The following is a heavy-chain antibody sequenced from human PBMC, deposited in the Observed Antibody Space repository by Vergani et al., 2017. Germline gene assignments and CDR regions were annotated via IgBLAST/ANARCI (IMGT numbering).Heavy chain of an antibody. D-gene: IGHD3-22*01. Sequence: EVQLLESGGGLVQPGGSLRLSCTASGFTFSSYAMSWVRQAPGKGLEWVSAISGSGGSTYYADSVKGRFTISRDNSKNTLYLQMNSLRAEDTAVYYYAKDLYYDSSGENDYWGQGTLVTVSS. V-gene: IGHV3-23*01. CDR2: ISGSGGST. CDR3: AKDLYYDSSGENDY. J-gene: IGHJ4*02. CDR1: GFTFSSYA.